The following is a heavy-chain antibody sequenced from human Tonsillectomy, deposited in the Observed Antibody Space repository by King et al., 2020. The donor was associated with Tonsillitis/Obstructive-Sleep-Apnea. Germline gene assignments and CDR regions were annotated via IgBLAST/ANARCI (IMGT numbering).Heavy chain of an antibody. CDR1: GYTFTSYG. CDR3: ARDQEQWLSSYNWFDP. CDR2: ISAYNGNT. D-gene: IGHD6-19*01. J-gene: IGHJ5*02. Sequence: VQLVESGAEVKKPGASVKVSCKASGYTFTSYGISVVRQAPGQGLEWMGWISAYNGNTNYAQKLQGRVTMTTDTSTSTAYMELRSLRSADTAVYYCARDQEQWLSSYNWFDPWGQGTLVTVSS. V-gene: IGHV1-18*01.